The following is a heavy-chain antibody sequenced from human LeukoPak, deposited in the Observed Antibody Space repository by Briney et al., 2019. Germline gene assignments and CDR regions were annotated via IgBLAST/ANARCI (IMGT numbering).Heavy chain of an antibody. CDR3: SRVLPGGSRSLDL. V-gene: IGHV3-74*01. Sequence: TGGSLRLSCAASGFTFSRYWMHRVRQAPGRGLAWASRIQIDGSNTNYANSVKGRFTISRDNDKNTLYLKMHSLRAEDTAMYYCSRVLPGGSRSLDLWGLGTLVIVSS. D-gene: IGHD1-26*01. J-gene: IGHJ2*01. CDR2: IQIDGSNT. CDR1: GFTFSRYW.